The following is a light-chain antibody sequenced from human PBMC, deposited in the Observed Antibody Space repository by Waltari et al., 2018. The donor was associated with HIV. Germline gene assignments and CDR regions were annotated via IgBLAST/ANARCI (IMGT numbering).Light chain of an antibody. V-gene: IGKV4-1*01. CDR1: QSVLYSFNNKNY. CDR3: QQYYSTPT. CDR2: WAS. J-gene: IGKJ2*01. Sequence: DIVMTQSPDSLAFPLAERATITCKSSQSVLYSFNNKNYLAWYQQKPGQPPKLLIYWASTRESGVPDRFSGSGSGTDFTLTIGSLQAEDVAVYYCQQYYSTPTFGQGTKLEI.